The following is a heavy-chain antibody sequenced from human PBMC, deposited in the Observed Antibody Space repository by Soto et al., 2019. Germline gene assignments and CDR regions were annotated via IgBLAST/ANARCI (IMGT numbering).Heavy chain of an antibody. CDR1: DGSISSGVCS. J-gene: IGHJ4*02. Sequence: LQLQESGSGLVKPSQTLSLTCAVSDGSISSGVCSWSWFRQPPGKGLEWIGYIYHSGSTYYNPSLKSRVTISVDRSKNQFSLKLSSVTAADTAVYHCARVPDYWGQGTLVTVSS. V-gene: IGHV4-30-2*01. CDR3: ARVPDY. CDR2: IYHSGST.